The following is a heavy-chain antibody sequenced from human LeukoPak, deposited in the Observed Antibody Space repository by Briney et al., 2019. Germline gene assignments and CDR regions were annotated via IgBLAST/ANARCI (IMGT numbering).Heavy chain of an antibody. CDR3: AHRQSGAFYI. Sequence: ESGPPLAKPTQTLTLTCTFPGFPLSTSPMGGGWIHQPQRKALQCLALIYRHDDKRYSPSLKSRLTITKDTSKNQVVLTMTNMDPVDTATYYCAHRQSGAFYIWGQGTMVTVSS. CDR1: GFPLSTSPMG. CDR2: IYRHDDK. J-gene: IGHJ3*02. V-gene: IGHV2-5*01.